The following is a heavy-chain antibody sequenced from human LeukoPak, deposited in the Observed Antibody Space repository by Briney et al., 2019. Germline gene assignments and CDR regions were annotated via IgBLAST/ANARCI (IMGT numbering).Heavy chain of an antibody. CDR3: ARDSNYYGDRPMVY. V-gene: IGHV3-7*01. J-gene: IGHJ4*02. CDR1: GFTFSSYA. D-gene: IGHD4-17*01. Sequence: PPGGSLRLSCAASGFTFSSYAMSWVRQAPGKGLEWVANIKQDGSEKYYVDSVKGRFTISRDNAKNSLYLQMNSLRAEDTAVYYCARDSNYYGDRPMVYWGQGTLVTVSS. CDR2: IKQDGSEK.